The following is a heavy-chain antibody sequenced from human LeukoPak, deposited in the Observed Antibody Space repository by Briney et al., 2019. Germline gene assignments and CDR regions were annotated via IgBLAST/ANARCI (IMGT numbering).Heavy chain of an antibody. D-gene: IGHD3-22*01. CDR1: GYTFTSYY. V-gene: IGHV1-46*01. J-gene: IGHJ4*02. Sequence: GASVKVSCKASGYTFTSYYMHWVRQAPGQGLEWMGIINPSGGSTSYAQKFQGRVTMTRDMSTSTVYMELSSLRAEDTALYYCAKDSGPVITPFFDYWGQGTLVTVSS. CDR3: AKDSGPVITPFFDY. CDR2: INPSGGST.